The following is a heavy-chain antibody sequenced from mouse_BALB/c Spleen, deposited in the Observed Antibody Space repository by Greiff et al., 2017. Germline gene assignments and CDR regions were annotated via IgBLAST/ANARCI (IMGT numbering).Heavy chain of an antibody. Sequence: EVNVVESGGGLVQPGGSLRLSCATSGFTFTDYYMSWVRQPPGKALEWLGFIRNKANGYTTEYSASVKGRFTISRDNSQSILYLQMNTLRAEDSATYYCARDYDGGYYAMDYWGQGTSVTVSS. CDR1: GFTFTDYY. CDR3: ARDYDGGYYAMDY. V-gene: IGHV7-3*02. CDR2: IRNKANGYTT. D-gene: IGHD2-12*01. J-gene: IGHJ4*01.